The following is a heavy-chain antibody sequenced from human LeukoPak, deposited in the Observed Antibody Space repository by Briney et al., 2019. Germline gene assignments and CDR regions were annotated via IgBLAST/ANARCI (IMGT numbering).Heavy chain of an antibody. CDR2: INTNTGNP. Sequence: ASVKVSCKASGYTFTSYAMNWVRQAPGQGLEWMGWINTNTGNPTYAQGFTGRFVFSLDTSVSTAYLQISSLKAEDTAVYYCARRGIQLWYSPDYYYYYYMDVWGKGTTVTVSS. CDR3: ARRGIQLWYSPDYYYYYYMDV. J-gene: IGHJ6*03. CDR1: GYTFTSYA. D-gene: IGHD5-18*01. V-gene: IGHV7-4-1*02.